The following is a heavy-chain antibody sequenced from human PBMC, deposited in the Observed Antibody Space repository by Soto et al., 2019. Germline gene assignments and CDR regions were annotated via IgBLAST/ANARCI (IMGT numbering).Heavy chain of an antibody. CDR1: GGSICSYY. V-gene: IGHV4-59*12. CDR3: ARESMESGYDYWFDP. CDR2: IYYSGST. J-gene: IGHJ5*02. Sequence: SETLSLTCTVSGGSICSYYWSWIRQPPGKGLEWFGYIYYSGSTNYNPSLKSRVTISVDTSKNQFSLKLSSVTAADTAVYYCARESMESGYDYWFDPWGQGTLVTVSS. D-gene: IGHD5-12*01.